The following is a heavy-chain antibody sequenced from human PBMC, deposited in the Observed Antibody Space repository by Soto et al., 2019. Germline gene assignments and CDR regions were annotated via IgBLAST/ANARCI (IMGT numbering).Heavy chain of an antibody. J-gene: IGHJ4*02. Sequence: GGSLRLSCAASGFTVSSNYMSWVRQAPGKGLEWVSVIYSGGSTYYADSVKGRFTISRDNSKNTLYLQMNSLRAEDTAVYYCARSSNSIAAAGTGFDYWGQGTLVTVSS. CDR3: ARSSNSIAAAGTGFDY. CDR1: GFTVSSNY. V-gene: IGHV3-53*01. CDR2: IYSGGST. D-gene: IGHD6-13*01.